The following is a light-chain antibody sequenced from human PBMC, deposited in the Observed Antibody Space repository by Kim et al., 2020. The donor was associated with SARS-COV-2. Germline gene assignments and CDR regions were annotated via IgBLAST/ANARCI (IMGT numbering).Light chain of an antibody. J-gene: IGLJ2*01. CDR1: NIGGKT. CDR3: QVWGSIRDHGL. CDR2: SDG. V-gene: IGLV3-21*04. Sequence: SYELTQPPSVSLAPGQTARLNCGGNNIGGKTVHWYKQKTGQAPVLVIRSDGDRPSGFPARFSGSNSGNTATLTIRRVEAGEEADHSGQVWGSIRDHGLFG.